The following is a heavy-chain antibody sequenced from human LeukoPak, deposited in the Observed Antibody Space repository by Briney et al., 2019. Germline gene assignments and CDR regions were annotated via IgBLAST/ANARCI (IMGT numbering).Heavy chain of an antibody. Sequence: SVKVSCKVSGGTFSSYAISWVRQAPGRGLEWMGGIIPIFGTANYAQKFQGRVTITADESTNTAYMELSSLRSEDTAVYYCARDPPRDFGVVIMGGDYYMDVWGKGTTVTVSS. CDR2: IIPIFGTA. J-gene: IGHJ6*03. V-gene: IGHV1-69*13. CDR3: ARDPPRDFGVVIMGGDYYMDV. D-gene: IGHD3-3*01. CDR1: GGTFSSYA.